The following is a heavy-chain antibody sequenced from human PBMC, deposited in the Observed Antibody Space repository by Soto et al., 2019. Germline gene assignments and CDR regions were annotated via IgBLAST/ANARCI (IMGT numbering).Heavy chain of an antibody. CDR1: GYTFTSYY. CDR3: ARDRCYDSSGYYYYYYGMDV. Sequence: QVQLVQSGAEVKKPGASVKVSCKASGYTFTSYYMHWVRQAPGQGLEWMGIINPSGGSTSYAQKFQGRVTMPRDTSTSTVSMVLSSLRSEDTAVYYCARDRCYDSSGYYYYYYGMDVWGQGTTVTVSS. CDR2: INPSGGST. J-gene: IGHJ6*02. D-gene: IGHD3-22*01. V-gene: IGHV1-46*01.